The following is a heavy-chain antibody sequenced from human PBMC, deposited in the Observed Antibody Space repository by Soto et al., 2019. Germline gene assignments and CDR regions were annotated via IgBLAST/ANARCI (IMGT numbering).Heavy chain of an antibody. CDR2: IFYTGST. V-gene: IGHV4-59*01. J-gene: IGHJ5*02. CDR3: AHFSDLEWLDP. Sequence: ASETLSLTCTVSGGSISRYFWSWIRQSPGKGLEWIGYIFYTGSTTYNPSLKSRVTISIDTSKNQFSLKLSSLTAADTAVYYCAHFSDLEWLDPWGQGTLVTVSS. CDR1: GGSISRYF. D-gene: IGHD2-21*01.